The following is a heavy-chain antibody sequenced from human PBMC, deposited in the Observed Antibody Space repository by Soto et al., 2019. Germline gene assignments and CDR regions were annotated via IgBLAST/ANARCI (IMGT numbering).Heavy chain of an antibody. D-gene: IGHD4-17*01. CDR2: IIPIFGTA. CDR1: GGTFSSYA. J-gene: IGHJ4*02. CDR3: ARGPDYGDYATYFDF. V-gene: IGHV1-69*01. Sequence: QVQLVQSGAEVKKPGSSVKVSCKASGGTFSSYAISWVRQAPGQGLEWVGGIIPIFGTANYAQKFQGGVTITADESTSTAYMELSSLRSEDTAVYYCARGPDYGDYATYFDFWGQGTLVTVSS.